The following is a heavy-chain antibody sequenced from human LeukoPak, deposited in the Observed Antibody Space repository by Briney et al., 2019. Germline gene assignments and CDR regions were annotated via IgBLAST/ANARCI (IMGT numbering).Heavy chain of an antibody. CDR1: GGTFSNYA. CDR2: IIPLFDTG. J-gene: IGHJ4*02. Sequence: ASVKVSCKASGGTFSNYAISWVRQAPGQGLEWMGGIIPLFDTGNYAQKFQGRVTITADKSTSTAYMELSSLTSEDTAVYYCARDSPTNYYDAGWGQGTLVTVSS. CDR3: ARDSPTNYYDAG. V-gene: IGHV1-69*06. D-gene: IGHD3-22*01.